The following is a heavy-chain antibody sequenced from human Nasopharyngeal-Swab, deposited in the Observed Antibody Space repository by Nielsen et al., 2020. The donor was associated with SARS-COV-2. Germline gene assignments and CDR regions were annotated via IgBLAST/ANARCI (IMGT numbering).Heavy chain of an antibody. Sequence: SETLSLTCTVSGGSISSNSYYWGWIRQPPGKGLEWIGSIYYSGSTYYNPSLKSRVTISVDTSKNQFSLKLSSVTAADTAVYYCAVQLWLRGGFDYWGQGTLVTVSS. J-gene: IGHJ4*02. CDR3: AVQLWLRGGFDY. CDR1: GGSISSNSYY. V-gene: IGHV4-39*01. D-gene: IGHD5-18*01. CDR2: IYYSGST.